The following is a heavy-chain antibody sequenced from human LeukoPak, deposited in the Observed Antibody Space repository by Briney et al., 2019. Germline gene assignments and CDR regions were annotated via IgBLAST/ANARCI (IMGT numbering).Heavy chain of an antibody. CDR2: IYPGDSNS. V-gene: IGHV5-51*01. CDR1: GYTFTAYW. D-gene: IGHD6-25*01. J-gene: IGHJ6*03. CDR3: ARQGYTSGGYYYYMDV. Sequence: GESLKISCKGSGYTFTAYWIAWVRQMPGKGLEWMGSIYPGDSNSRYSPSFQGQVTISADKSINTAYLQWSSLKASDSAMYYCARQGYTSGGYYYYMDVWGKGTTVTVSS.